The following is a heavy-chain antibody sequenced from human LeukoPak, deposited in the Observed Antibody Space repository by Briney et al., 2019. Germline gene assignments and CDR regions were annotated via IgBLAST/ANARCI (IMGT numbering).Heavy chain of an antibody. V-gene: IGHV3-7*01. CDR2: IKQDGSEK. Sequence: GWSLRLSCAASGFTFSSYWMSWVRQAPGKGLEWVANIKQDGSEKYYVDSVKGRFTISRDNAKNSLYLQMNSLRAEDTAVYYCASSLHYYYMDVWGKGTTVTVSS. CDR1: GFTFSSYW. J-gene: IGHJ6*03. CDR3: ASSLHYYYMDV.